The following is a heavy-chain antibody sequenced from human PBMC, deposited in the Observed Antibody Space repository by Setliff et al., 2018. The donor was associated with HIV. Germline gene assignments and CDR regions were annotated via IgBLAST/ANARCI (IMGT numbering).Heavy chain of an antibody. V-gene: IGHV3-13*01. CDR1: GYTLTELS. D-gene: IGHD5-18*01. CDR3: LRGSIQVPGLDHMDV. CDR2: LGVRGDT. J-gene: IGHJ6*03. Sequence: SCKVSGYTLTELSMHWVRQAPGKGLEWVSGLGVRGDTYYTGSVKGRFAISRESAKNSLYLQMSNLRPEDTGVYYCLRGSIQVPGLDHMDVCGKGTTVTVSS.